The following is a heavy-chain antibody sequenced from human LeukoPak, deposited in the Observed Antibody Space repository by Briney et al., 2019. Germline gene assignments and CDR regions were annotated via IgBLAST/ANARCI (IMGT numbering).Heavy chain of an antibody. CDR3: ARESCSSWDYFDY. CDR1: GYTFTGYY. CDR2: INPNSGGT. J-gene: IGHJ4*02. D-gene: IGHD6-13*01. Sequence: ASVKVSCKASGYTFTGYYMHWVRQAPGQGLEWMGWINPNSGGTNYAQKFQGRVTMTRDTSISTAYMELSRLRSDDTAVYYCARESCSSWDYFDYWGQGTLVTVSS. V-gene: IGHV1-2*02.